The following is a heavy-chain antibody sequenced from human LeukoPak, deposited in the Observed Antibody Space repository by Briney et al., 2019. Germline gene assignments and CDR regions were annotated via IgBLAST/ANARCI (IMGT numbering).Heavy chain of an antibody. V-gene: IGHV4-39*07. D-gene: IGHD6-13*01. CDR1: AGSISSSSYY. CDR2: IYYSGST. J-gene: IGHJ4*02. Sequence: SETLSLTCKVSAGSISSSSYYWGWIRQPPGKGLEWIGSIYYSGSTYHNPSLKSRVTISVDTSKNQFSLKLSSVTAADTTVYYCARPRYRGTWYYFDYWGQGTLVTVSS. CDR3: ARPRYRGTWYYFDY.